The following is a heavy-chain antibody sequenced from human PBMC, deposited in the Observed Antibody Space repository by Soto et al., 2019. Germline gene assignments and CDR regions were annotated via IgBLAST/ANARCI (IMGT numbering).Heavy chain of an antibody. Sequence: PGGSLRLSCAASEFTFSSYGMHWVRQAPGKGLEWLSGISYDGSNKYYTDSVKGRFTISRDNSKNTLYLQMNSLRTEDTAVYHCAKDRAFWSGTHDSFDIWGQGTMVT. V-gene: IGHV3-30*18. D-gene: IGHD3-3*01. J-gene: IGHJ3*02. CDR3: AKDRAFWSGTHDSFDI. CDR2: ISYDGSNK. CDR1: EFTFSSYG.